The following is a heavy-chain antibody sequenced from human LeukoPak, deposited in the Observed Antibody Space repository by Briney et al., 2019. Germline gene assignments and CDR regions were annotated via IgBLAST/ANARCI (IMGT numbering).Heavy chain of an antibody. V-gene: IGHV4-59*01. Sequence: SESLSLTCTVSGGSISSYYWSWIRQPPGKGLEWVGYIYYSGSTNYNPSLKSRVTISVDTSKNQFSLKLSSVTAADTAVYYCARVPLLHYDFWSGYSVNWFDPWGQGTLVTVSS. CDR2: IYYSGST. CDR3: ARVPLLHYDFWSGYSVNWFDP. J-gene: IGHJ5*02. D-gene: IGHD3-3*01. CDR1: GGSISSYY.